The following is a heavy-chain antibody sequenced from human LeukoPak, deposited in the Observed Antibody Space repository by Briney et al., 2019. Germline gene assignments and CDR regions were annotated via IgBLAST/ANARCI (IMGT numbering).Heavy chain of an antibody. V-gene: IGHV3-21*01. J-gene: IGHJ4*02. Sequence: GGSLRLSCAASGFTFSSYGMHWVRQAPGKGLEWVSSISSSSSYIYYADSVKGRFTISRDNAKNSLYLQMNSLRAEDTAVYYCARDKVVGRIPIDYWGQGTLVTVSS. CDR2: ISSSSSYI. CDR1: GFTFSSYG. CDR3: ARDKVVGRIPIDY.